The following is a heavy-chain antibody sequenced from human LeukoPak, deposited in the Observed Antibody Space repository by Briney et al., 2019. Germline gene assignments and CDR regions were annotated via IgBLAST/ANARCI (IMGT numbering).Heavy chain of an antibody. D-gene: IGHD3-22*01. CDR1: GFTFSSYS. CDR3: ARAYLGAYYYDSSGPWYFDY. V-gene: IGHV3-21*01. Sequence: GGSLRLSCAASGFTFSSYSMNRVRQAPGKGLEWGSSNSSSSSYIYYADSVKGRFTISRDNAKNSLYLQMNSLRAEDTAVYYCARAYLGAYYYDSSGPWYFDYWGQGTLVTVSS. CDR2: NSSSSSYI. J-gene: IGHJ4*02.